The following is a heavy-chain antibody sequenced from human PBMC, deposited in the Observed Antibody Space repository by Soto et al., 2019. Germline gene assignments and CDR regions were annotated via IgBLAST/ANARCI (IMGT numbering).Heavy chain of an antibody. D-gene: IGHD2-15*01. V-gene: IGHV4-30-4*01. Sequence: KASETLSLTCSVSGDSISTVDYFWAWIRQPPGQALEYIGYIYKSTTTYYNPSFESRVAISLDTSKSQFSLTVTSVTAADTAVYFCARGRYCLTGRCFPNWFDSWGQGTLVTVS. J-gene: IGHJ5*01. CDR1: GDSISTVDYF. CDR3: ARGRYCLTGRCFPNWFDS. CDR2: IYKSTTT.